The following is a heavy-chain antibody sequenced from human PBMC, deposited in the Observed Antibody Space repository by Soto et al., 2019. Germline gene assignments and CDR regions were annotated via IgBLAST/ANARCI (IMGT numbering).Heavy chain of an antibody. CDR3: KTSCYENSGPCDV. D-gene: IGHD3-22*01. V-gene: IGHV3-74*01. CDR2: IHSDGRST. J-gene: IGHJ3*01. Sequence: EVQLVESGGGLGQSGGALRLSCAASGFIFSEYWMHWVGQAPGKGLVWVSRIHSDGRSTVYTDSVKGRFTISIDNAKNTVYLQLNSLIVEDTAVYYCKTSCYENSGPCDVWGQGTMVTVSS. CDR1: GFIFSEYW.